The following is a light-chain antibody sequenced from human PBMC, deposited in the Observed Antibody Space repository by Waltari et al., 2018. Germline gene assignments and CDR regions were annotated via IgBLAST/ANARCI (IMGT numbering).Light chain of an antibody. CDR3: QQYYSTPYT. CDR2: CAS. J-gene: IGKJ2*01. V-gene: IGKV4-1*01. Sequence: DIVMTQSPDSLAVSLGERATINCKSNQSVLYNSNNKNFVAWYQQKAGQTPKLLIYCASTRESGVPDRFSGSGSGTDFTLTISTLQAEDVAVYYCQQYYSTPYTFGQGTKLEIK. CDR1: QSVLYNSNNKNF.